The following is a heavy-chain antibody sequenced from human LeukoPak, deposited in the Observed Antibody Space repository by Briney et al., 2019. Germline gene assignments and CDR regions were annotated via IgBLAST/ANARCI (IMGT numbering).Heavy chain of an antibody. D-gene: IGHD5-12*01. CDR2: ISSSGATI. CDR1: GFTFSDYY. V-gene: IGHV3-11*01. J-gene: IGHJ4*02. Sequence: PGGSLRLSCAASGFTFSDYYMSWIRQAPGKGLEWVSFISSSGATIYYADSVKGRFTISRDNAKNSLYLQMNSLRAEDTAVYYCARETDSGYDQTHFDYWGQGTLVTVSS. CDR3: ARETDSGYDQTHFDY.